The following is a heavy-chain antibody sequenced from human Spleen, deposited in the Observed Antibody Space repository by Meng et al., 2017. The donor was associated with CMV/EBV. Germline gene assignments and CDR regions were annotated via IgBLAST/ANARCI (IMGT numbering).Heavy chain of an antibody. J-gene: IGHJ4*02. CDR3: ARDSITVTISLYYFDY. Sequence: ASVKVSCKASGYTFTSYYMHWVRQAPGQGLEWMGWISAYNGNTNYAQKLQGRVTMTTDTSTSTAYMKLRSLRSDDTAVYYCARDSITVTISLYYFDYWGQGTLVTVSS. D-gene: IGHD4-11*01. V-gene: IGHV1-18*04. CDR1: GYTFTSYY. CDR2: ISAYNGNT.